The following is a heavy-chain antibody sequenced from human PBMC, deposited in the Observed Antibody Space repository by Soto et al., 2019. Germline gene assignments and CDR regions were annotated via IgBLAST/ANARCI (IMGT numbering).Heavy chain of an antibody. V-gene: IGHV3-7*01. CDR1: GFTFSSYW. J-gene: IGHJ6*03. CDR2: IKQDGSEK. Sequence: GGSLRLSCAASGFTFSSYWMSWVRQAPGKGLEWVANIKQDGSEKYYVDSVKGRFTISRDNAKNSLYLQMNSLRAEDTAVYYCARVSNIWGSYRSVLYYYYYMDVWGKGTTVTVSS. D-gene: IGHD3-16*02. CDR3: ARVSNIWGSYRSVLYYYYYMDV.